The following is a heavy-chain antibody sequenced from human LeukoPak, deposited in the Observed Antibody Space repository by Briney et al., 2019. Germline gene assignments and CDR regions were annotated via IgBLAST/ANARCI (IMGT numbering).Heavy chain of an antibody. V-gene: IGHV4-59*01. CDR3: ATGYSRTWYYFAY. J-gene: IGHJ4*02. D-gene: IGHD6-13*01. CDR2: IYHSAST. Sequence: PSETLSPTVTVSGDSIRRYYWSWIRQPPGKGLDWIGSIYHSASTNYNPSLKSRVTISADTSKDQFSLNLASVTAADTAVYYCATGYSRTWYYFAYWGQGTLVTVSS. CDR1: GDSIRRYY.